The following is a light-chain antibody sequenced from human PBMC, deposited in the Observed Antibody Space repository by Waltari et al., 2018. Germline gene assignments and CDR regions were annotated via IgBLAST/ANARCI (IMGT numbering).Light chain of an antibody. J-gene: IGKJ2*01. CDR2: ATS. Sequence: DIQMTQSPSSLSASIGDRVTITCRASENIGSYLNWYQQRTGEAPKLLIYATSTLQTEVPSRFSGSGSRTHFTLTISSLQPEDFATYYCQHTFETPYSFGQGTKLESK. CDR3: QHTFETPYS. CDR1: ENIGSY. V-gene: IGKV1-39*01.